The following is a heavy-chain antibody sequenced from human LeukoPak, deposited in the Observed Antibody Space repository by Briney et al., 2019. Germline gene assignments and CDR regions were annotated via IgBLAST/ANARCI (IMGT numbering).Heavy chain of an antibody. J-gene: IGHJ4*02. Sequence: SETLSLTCTVSGGSISSYYWSWIRQPPGKGLEWIGYIYYSGSTNYNPSLKSRVTISVDTSKNQFSLKLSSVTAADTAVYYCARSRYTAHDYWGQGTLVTVSS. D-gene: IGHD3-16*02. CDR2: IYYSGST. CDR1: GGSISSYY. CDR3: ARSRYTAHDY. V-gene: IGHV4-59*12.